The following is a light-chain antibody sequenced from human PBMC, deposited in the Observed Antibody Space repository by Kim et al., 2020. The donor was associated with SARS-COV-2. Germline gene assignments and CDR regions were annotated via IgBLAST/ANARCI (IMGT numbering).Light chain of an antibody. CDR2: DVN. CDR1: STDIGTHIH. J-gene: IGLJ1*01. Sequence: GQSTTLSGTGTSTDIGTHIHVSWYQQHPGEAPKLVIYDVNYRPPGISNRFSGAKSGSTASLTISGLQAEDEADYYCSSFTDTNTYVFGTGTKVTVL. CDR3: SSFTDTNTYV. V-gene: IGLV2-14*03.